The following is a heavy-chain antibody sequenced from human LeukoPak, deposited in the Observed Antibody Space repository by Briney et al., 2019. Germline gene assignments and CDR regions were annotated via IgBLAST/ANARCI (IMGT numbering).Heavy chain of an antibody. D-gene: IGHD3-16*01. V-gene: IGHV5-51*01. CDR1: GYKFTNSW. CDR3: ARRPRGVYLDY. CDR2: IYPGDSDT. Sequence: GESLKISCKGSGYKFTNSWIGWVRQMPGKGLEWMGIIYPGDSDTRYSPSFQGQVTISADKSISTAYLQWSSLQASDTAMYYCARRPRGVYLDYWGQGTLATVSS. J-gene: IGHJ4*02.